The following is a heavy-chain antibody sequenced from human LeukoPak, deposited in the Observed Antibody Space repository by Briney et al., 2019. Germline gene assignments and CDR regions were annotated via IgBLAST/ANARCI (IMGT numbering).Heavy chain of an antibody. V-gene: IGHV4-39*01. CDR3: ARQVTTVTTPGFDY. J-gene: IGHJ4*02. D-gene: IGHD4-17*01. CDR2: IYYSGST. CDR1: GGSISSSSYY. Sequence: SETLSLTCTVSGGSISSSSYYWGWIRQPPGTGLEWIGSIYYSGSTYYNPSLKSRVTISVDTSKNQFSLKLSSVTAADTAVYYCARQVTTVTTPGFDYWGQGTLVTVSS.